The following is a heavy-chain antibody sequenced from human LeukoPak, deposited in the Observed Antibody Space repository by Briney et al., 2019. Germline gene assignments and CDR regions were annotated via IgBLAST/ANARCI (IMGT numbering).Heavy chain of an antibody. J-gene: IGHJ6*03. V-gene: IGHV1-18*01. CDR2: ISAYNGNT. D-gene: IGHD2-15*01. CDR1: GYTFTSYG. Sequence: ASVKVSCKASGYTFTSYGTSWVRQAPGQGLEWMGWISAYNGNTNYAQKLQGRVTMTRDMSTSTVYMELSSLRSEDTAVYYCARDRYCSGGSCYSEGDYYYYMDVWGKGTTVTVSS. CDR3: ARDRYCSGGSCYSEGDYYYYMDV.